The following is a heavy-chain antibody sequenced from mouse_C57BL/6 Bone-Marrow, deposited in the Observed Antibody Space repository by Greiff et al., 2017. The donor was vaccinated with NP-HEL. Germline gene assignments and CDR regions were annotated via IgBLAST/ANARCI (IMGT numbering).Heavy chain of an antibody. Sequence: DVKLVESGAELVKPGASVKLSCTASGFNIKDYYMPWVTQRTEQGLEWIGRFDPEDGETKYAPKFQGKATITAATSSNTAYLQLSSLTSEDTAVYYCARPSTAVGGYAMDYWGQGTSVTVSS. J-gene: IGHJ4*01. CDR1: GFNIKDYY. V-gene: IGHV14-2*01. CDR2: FDPEDGET. CDR3: ARPSTAVGGYAMDY. D-gene: IGHD1-1*01.